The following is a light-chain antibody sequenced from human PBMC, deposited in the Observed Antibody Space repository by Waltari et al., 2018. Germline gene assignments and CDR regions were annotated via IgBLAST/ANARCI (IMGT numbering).Light chain of an antibody. J-gene: IGLJ3*02. V-gene: IGLV4-69*01. CDR3: QTGGHGTWV. CDR1: SGHSSNI. CDR2: INSDGSH. Sequence: QLVLTQSPSASASLGASVKLTCTLDSGHSSNIVAWLQQQPEEGPRYLMTINSDGSHSKGDEIPDRFSGSSSGAERYLTISSGQSEDEADYYCQTGGHGTWVFGGGTKLTVL.